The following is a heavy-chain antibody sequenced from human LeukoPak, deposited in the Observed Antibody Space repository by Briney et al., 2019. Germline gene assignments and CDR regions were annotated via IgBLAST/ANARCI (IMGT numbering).Heavy chain of an antibody. CDR3: ATQGFWSGFREYAFDI. V-gene: IGHV4-4*02. Sequence: SETLSLTCAVSGGSISINNWWSWVRQPPGKGLEWIGEINHSGSTNYNPSLKSRVTISVDTSKNQFSLKLSSVTAADTAVYYCATQGFWSGFREYAFDIWGQGTMVTVSS. CDR2: INHSGST. J-gene: IGHJ3*02. D-gene: IGHD3-3*01. CDR1: GGSISINNW.